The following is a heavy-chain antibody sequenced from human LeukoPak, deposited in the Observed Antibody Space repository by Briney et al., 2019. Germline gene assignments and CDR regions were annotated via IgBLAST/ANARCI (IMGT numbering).Heavy chain of an antibody. Sequence: ASVKVSCKASGGTFSSYAISWVRQAPGQGLEWMGWISAYNGNTNYAQKLQGRVTMTTDTSTSTAYMELRSLRSDDTAVYYCARFWEKCADYWGQGTLVTVSS. D-gene: IGHD1-26*01. V-gene: IGHV1-18*01. J-gene: IGHJ4*02. CDR2: ISAYNGNT. CDR3: ARFWEKCADY. CDR1: GGTFSSYA.